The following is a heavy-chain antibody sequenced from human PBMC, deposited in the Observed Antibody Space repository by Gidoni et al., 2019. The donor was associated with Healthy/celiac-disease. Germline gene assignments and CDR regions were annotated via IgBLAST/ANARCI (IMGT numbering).Heavy chain of an antibody. J-gene: IGHJ4*02. CDR3: ARGARWFGEFLDY. CDR2: ISSSSSTI. V-gene: IGHV3-48*02. CDR1: GFTFSSYS. Sequence: EVQLVESGGGLVQPGGSLRLSCAASGFTFSSYSMNWVRQAPGKGLEGVSYISSSSSTIYYAVSVKGRFTISRDNAKNSLYLQMNSLRDEDTAVYYCARGARWFGEFLDYWGQGTLVTVSS. D-gene: IGHD3-10*01.